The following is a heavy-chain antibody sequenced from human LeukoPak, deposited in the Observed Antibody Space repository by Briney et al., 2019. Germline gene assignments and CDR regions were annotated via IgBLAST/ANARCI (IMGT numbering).Heavy chain of an antibody. Sequence: SETLSLTCTVSGGSISTYYWSWLRQPPGKGLEWIGYVYYSGSTNYNPSLKSRVTISADTSKNQFSLRLTSVTAADTAVYYCARGLNNRKSGRRFDVFEIWGQGTMVTVSS. J-gene: IGHJ3*02. CDR3: ARGLNNRKSGRRFDVFEI. CDR2: VYYSGST. D-gene: IGHD1-14*01. CDR1: GGSISTYY. V-gene: IGHV4-59*01.